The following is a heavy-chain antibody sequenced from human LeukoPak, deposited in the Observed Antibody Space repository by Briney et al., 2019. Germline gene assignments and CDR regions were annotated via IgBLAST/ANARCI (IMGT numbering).Heavy chain of an antibody. D-gene: IGHD6-6*01. V-gene: IGHV4-38-2*02. CDR3: ARDRRSSDAFDI. CDR2: IYDSGSA. CDR1: GYSITSNYY. Sequence: SETLSLTCNVSGYSITSNYYWGWIRQPPGKGLEWIGSIYDSGSAYYSPSLKSRVTISVDTSKSQFSLKLTSVTAADTAVYYCARDRRSSDAFDIWGQGTMVTVSS. J-gene: IGHJ3*02.